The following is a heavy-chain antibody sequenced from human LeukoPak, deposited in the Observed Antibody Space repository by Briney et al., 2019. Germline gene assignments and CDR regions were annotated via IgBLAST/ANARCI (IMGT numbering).Heavy chain of an antibody. CDR2: IYHSGST. CDR3: ARMPPNSSLDS. D-gene: IGHD2/OR15-2a*01. J-gene: IGHJ4*02. Sequence: PSETLSLTCAVSGGSISSGSYSWSWIRQPPGKGLEWIGYIYHSGSTYCNPSLKSRVTISMDRSKNQFSLHLNSVTAADTAVYYCARMPPNSSLDSWGQGILVTVSS. V-gene: IGHV4-30-2*01. CDR1: GGSISSGSYS.